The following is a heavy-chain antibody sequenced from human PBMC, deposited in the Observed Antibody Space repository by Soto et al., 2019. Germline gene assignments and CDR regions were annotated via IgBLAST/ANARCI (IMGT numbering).Heavy chain of an antibody. D-gene: IGHD3-10*01. CDR2: IYYSGST. CDR3: ARDRGGSGSSHSDYYYGMDV. J-gene: IGHJ6*02. V-gene: IGHV4-31*03. CDR1: GGSISSGGYY. Sequence: QVQLQESGPGLVKPSQTLSLTCTVSGGSISSGGYYWSWIRQHPGKGLEWIGYIYYSGSTYYNPSLKCRVTISVDTSKNQFSLKLSSVTAADTAVYYCARDRGGSGSSHSDYYYGMDVWGQGTTVTVSS.